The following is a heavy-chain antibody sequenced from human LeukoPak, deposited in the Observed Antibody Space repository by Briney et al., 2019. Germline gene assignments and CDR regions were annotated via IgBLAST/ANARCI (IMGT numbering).Heavy chain of an antibody. CDR3: ARDRDGYNTIDY. J-gene: IGHJ4*02. CDR1: GGSISSGYYY. V-gene: IGHV4-30-4*01. Sequence: SQTLSLTCTVSGGSISSGYYYWSWIRPPPGQGLEWIGYIYYSGSTYYHPSLKSRLTISVDTSKNQFSLKLSSVTAADTAIYYCARDRDGYNTIDYWGQGTLVTVSS. CDR2: IYYSGST. D-gene: IGHD5-24*01.